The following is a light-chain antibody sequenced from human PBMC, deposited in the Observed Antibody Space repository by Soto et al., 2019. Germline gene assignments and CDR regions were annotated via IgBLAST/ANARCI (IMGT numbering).Light chain of an antibody. V-gene: IGLV1-36*01. Sequence: QSVLTQPPSVSGAPRQRVTISCSGSSSNIGSNAVNWYQQFPGKAPKLLIYYDDLVASGVSARFSGSKSGTSASLAISGLQSEDEADYYCAAWDDSTKSHVIGTGTKLTVL. J-gene: IGLJ1*01. CDR2: YDD. CDR3: AAWDDSTKSHV. CDR1: SSNIGSNA.